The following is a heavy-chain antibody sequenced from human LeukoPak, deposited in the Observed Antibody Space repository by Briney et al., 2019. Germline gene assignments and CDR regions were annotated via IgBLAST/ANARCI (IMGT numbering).Heavy chain of an antibody. J-gene: IGHJ6*02. Sequence: PSETLSLTCAVYGGSFSGYYWSWIRQPPGKGLEWIGEINHSGSTNYNPSLKSRVTISVDTSKNQFSLKLSSVTAADTAVYYCARLKVFYGPGSYRNYYYYGMDVWGQGTTVTVSS. V-gene: IGHV4-34*01. CDR3: ARLKVFYGPGSYRNYYYYGMDV. CDR1: GGSFSGYY. D-gene: IGHD3-10*01. CDR2: INHSGST.